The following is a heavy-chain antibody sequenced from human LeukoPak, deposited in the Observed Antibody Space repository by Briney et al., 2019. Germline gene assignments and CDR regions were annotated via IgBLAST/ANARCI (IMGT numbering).Heavy chain of an antibody. J-gene: IGHJ4*02. V-gene: IGHV1-69*13. CDR1: GGTFSSYA. CDR3: ARARHVLMVYAFDY. CDR2: IIPIFGTA. Sequence: GASVTVSCKASGGTFSSYAISWVRQAPGQGPEWMGGIIPIFGTANYAQKFQGRVTITADESTSTAYMELSSLRSEDTAVYYCARARHVLMVYAFDYWGQGTLVTVSS. D-gene: IGHD2-8*01.